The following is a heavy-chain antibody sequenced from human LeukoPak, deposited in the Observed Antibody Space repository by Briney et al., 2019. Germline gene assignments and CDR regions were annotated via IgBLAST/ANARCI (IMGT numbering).Heavy chain of an antibody. J-gene: IGHJ4*02. Sequence: SGPTLVNPTQTLTLTCTFSGFSLTTRGVGVGWIRQPPGKALEWLAFAYWDDDNRYSPSLKNRVTVSKDTSKNQVVLTMTNMDPVDTATYHCAHRQHYYGSWNEGYFDSWGQGTLVTVSS. CDR2: AYWDDDN. V-gene: IGHV2-5*02. CDR1: GFSLTTRGVG. D-gene: IGHD1-1*01. CDR3: AHRQHYYGSWNEGYFDS.